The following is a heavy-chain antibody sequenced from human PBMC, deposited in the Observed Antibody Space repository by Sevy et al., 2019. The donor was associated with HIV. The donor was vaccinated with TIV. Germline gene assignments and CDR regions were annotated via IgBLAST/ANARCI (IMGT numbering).Heavy chain of an antibody. CDR3: AGENAWGRGYS. CDR1: GGSITSLY. D-gene: IGHD1-26*01. Sequence: SETLSLTCTVSGGSITSLYWNWIRQPPGKGLEWIANIYYNGHINYNPSLKSRVTLSLDTSKNQYSLRLSSVTAADSAMYYCAGENAWGRGYSWGQGTLVTVSS. CDR2: IYYNGHI. J-gene: IGHJ4*02. V-gene: IGHV4-59*08.